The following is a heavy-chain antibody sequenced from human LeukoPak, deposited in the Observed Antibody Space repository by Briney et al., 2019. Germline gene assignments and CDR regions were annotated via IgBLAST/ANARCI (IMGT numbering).Heavy chain of an antibody. CDR3: TGAYNWNPNPDY. CDR2: INPSGGST. CDR1: GGTFSSYA. J-gene: IGHJ4*02. Sequence: GSSVKVSCKASGGTFSSYAISWVRQAPGQGLEWMGIINPSGGSTSYAQKFQGRVTMTRDTSTSTVYMELSSLRSEDTAVYYCTGAYNWNPNPDYWGQGTLVTVSS. V-gene: IGHV1-46*01. D-gene: IGHD1-20*01.